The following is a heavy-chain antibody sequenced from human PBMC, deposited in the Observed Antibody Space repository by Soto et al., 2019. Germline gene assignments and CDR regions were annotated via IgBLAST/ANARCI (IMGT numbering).Heavy chain of an antibody. Sequence: QVQLQESGPGLVKPSQTLSLTCTVPGGSISSGGYYWSWIRQHPGKGLEWIGYIYYSGSTYFNPSRKSRLTISVDTSKNQFSLQLSSVTAADTAVYYCARAGHSSSSEGANWFDPWGQGTLVTVSS. J-gene: IGHJ5*02. CDR3: ARAGHSSSSEGANWFDP. V-gene: IGHV4-31*03. CDR2: IYYSGST. CDR1: GGSISSGGYY. D-gene: IGHD6-6*01.